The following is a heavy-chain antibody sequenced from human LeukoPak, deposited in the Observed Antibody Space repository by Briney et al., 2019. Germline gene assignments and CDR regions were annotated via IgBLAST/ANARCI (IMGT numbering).Heavy chain of an antibody. CDR3: ARSSGWSKYYYYYMDV. Sequence: ASVKVSCKASGYTFTSYDINWVRQATGQGLEWMGWINPNSGGTNYAQKFQGRVTMTRDASISTAYMELSRLRSDDTAVYYCARSSGWSKYYYYYMDVWGKGTTVTVSS. D-gene: IGHD6-19*01. J-gene: IGHJ6*03. CDR1: GYTFTSYD. V-gene: IGHV1-2*02. CDR2: INPNSGGT.